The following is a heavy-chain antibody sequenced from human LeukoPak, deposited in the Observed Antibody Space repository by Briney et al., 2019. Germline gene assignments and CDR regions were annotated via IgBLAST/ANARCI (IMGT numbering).Heavy chain of an antibody. CDR1: GFNFDNYY. CDR3: VRDGSGSDFSLDY. V-gene: IGHV3-7*04. Sequence: GGSLRLSCVGSGFNFDNYYMSWVRQAPGKGLEWVADIRHDGSDVYNVDSVRGRFTISRDNAKNSVFLQMNSLKDEDTAVYYCVRDGSGSDFSLDYWGQGTRVTVSS. D-gene: IGHD3-10*01. CDR2: IRHDGSDV. J-gene: IGHJ4*02.